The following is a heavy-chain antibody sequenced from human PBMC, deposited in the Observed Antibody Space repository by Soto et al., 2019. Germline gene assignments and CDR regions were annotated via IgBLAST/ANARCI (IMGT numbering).Heavy chain of an antibody. CDR1: GFTFSDYA. CDR3: AKGGRQRLVTSDFNY. J-gene: IGHJ4*02. CDR2: VSHDERNT. V-gene: IGHV3-30*18. Sequence: VQLVESGGGVVQPGRSLRLSCAASGFTFSDYAMHWVRQAPGKGLELVAVVSHDERNTHYADSVKGRFTITRDSAKNTVALEMNSLRAEEAAVYYCAKGGRQRLVTSDFNYWGQGALVTVSS. D-gene: IGHD6-13*01.